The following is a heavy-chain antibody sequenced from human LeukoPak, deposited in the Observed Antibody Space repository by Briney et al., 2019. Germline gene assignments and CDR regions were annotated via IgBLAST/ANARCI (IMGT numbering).Heavy chain of an antibody. Sequence: SETLSLTCTVSGGSISSGSYYWSWIRQPAGKGLEWIGRIYTSGSTNYNPSLKSRVTISVDTSKNQFSLKLSSVTAADTAVYYCAISANSSQRGGGIDYWGQGTLVTVSS. CDR2: IYTSGST. CDR3: AISANSSQRGGGIDY. J-gene: IGHJ4*02. CDR1: GGSISSGSYY. D-gene: IGHD6-13*01. V-gene: IGHV4-61*02.